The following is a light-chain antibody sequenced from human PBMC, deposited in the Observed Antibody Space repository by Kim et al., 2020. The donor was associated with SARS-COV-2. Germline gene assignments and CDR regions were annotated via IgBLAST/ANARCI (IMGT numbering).Light chain of an antibody. J-gene: IGLJ3*02. CDR2: EFN. V-gene: IGLV6-57*01. CDR3: QSYDGSRGL. CDR1: VCNIAFNY. Sequence: GTSVTISCIRSVCNIAFNYVQWYQQRPCSSPISVIYEFNQRPSRVPERFSGSIDSSSNSASLTISGLKTEDEADYYCQSYDGSRGLFGGGTKLTVL.